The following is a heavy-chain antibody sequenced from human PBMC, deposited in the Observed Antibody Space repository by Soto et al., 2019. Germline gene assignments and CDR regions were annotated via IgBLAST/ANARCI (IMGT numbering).Heavy chain of an antibody. CDR3: ARDSEMATLGAFDI. CDR2: IYYSGTT. J-gene: IGHJ3*02. Sequence: SETLSLTCTVSGGFISNYYWSWVRQSPGKGLEWIGYIYYSGTTNYNPSLKSRVTISVDTSKNQFSLKLSSVTAADTAVYYCARDSEMATLGAFDIWGQGTMVTVSS. D-gene: IGHD5-12*01. CDR1: GGFISNYY. V-gene: IGHV4-59*01.